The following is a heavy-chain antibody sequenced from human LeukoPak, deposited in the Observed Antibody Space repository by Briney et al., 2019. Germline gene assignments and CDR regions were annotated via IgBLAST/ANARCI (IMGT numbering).Heavy chain of an antibody. CDR2: ITTSGSTR. CDR3: ARGNSTVWYFDY. Sequence: GGSLRLSCTASGFTFSTYEMHWVRQAPGKGLEWISYITTSGSTRYNADSLKGRFTISRDNSKNTLYLQMNSLRAEDTAVYYCARGNSTVWYFDYWGQGTLVTVSS. J-gene: IGHJ4*02. CDR1: GFTFSTYE. V-gene: IGHV3-48*03. D-gene: IGHD4-17*01.